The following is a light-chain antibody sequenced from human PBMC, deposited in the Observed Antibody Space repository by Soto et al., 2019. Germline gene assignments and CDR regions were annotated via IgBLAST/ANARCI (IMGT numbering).Light chain of an antibody. V-gene: IGLV1-44*01. CDR3: SLYTSENTYV. CDR2: SNS. J-gene: IGLJ1*01. Sequence: QSVLTQPPSASGTPGQRVTIFCSGSSSNIETNTVNWYQQLPGTAPKILIYSNSQRPSGVPDRFSGSKSGTSASLTISGLQAADEADYYCSLYTSENTYVFGTGTKLTVL. CDR1: SSNIETNT.